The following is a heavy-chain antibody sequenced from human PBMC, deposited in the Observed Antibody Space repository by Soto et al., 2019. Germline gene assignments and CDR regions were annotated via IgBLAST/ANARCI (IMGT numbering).Heavy chain of an antibody. CDR1: GFTFSSYS. CDR2: ISSSSSYI. J-gene: IGHJ4*02. D-gene: IGHD2-21*02. V-gene: IGHV3-21*01. CDR3: ARGSIVVVTGGDHDY. Sequence: EVQLVESGGGLVKPGGSLRLSCAASGFTFSSYSMNWVRQAPGKGLEWVSSISSSSSYIYYADSVKGRFTISRDNAKNSRYLQMTSLRAEDTAVYYCARGSIVVVTGGDHDYWGQGTLVTVSS.